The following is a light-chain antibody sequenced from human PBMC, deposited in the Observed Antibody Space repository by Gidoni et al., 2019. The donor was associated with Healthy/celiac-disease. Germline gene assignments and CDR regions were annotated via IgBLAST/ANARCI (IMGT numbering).Light chain of an antibody. CDR3: SSYTSSSTVV. Sequence: HSARTQPASVSGSPGQSITISCNGTSSDVGEYNYVSWHQQHPVKAPKLMIYDVRNRPSGVSNRFSGSKSGNTASLTISGLQAEDVADYYCSSYTSSSTVVFGGGTKLTVL. V-gene: IGLV2-14*01. CDR1: SSDVGEYNY. CDR2: DVR. J-gene: IGLJ2*01.